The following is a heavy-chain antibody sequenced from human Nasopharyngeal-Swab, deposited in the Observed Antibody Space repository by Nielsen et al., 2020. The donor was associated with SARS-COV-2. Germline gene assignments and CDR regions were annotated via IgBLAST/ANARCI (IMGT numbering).Heavy chain of an antibody. J-gene: IGHJ4*02. CDR2: IYYSGST. Sequence: SETLSLTCTVSGGSISSYYWSWIRQPPGKGLEWIGSIYYSGSTYYNPSLKSRVTISVDTSKNQFSLKLSSVTAADTAVYYCARDRGSHPYSGSYYSDYWGQGTLVTVSS. D-gene: IGHD1-26*01. CDR1: GGSISSYY. V-gene: IGHV4-59*05. CDR3: ARDRGSHPYSGSYYSDY.